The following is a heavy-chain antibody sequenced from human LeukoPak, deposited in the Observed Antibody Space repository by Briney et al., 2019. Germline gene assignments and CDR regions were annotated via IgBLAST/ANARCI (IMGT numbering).Heavy chain of an antibody. V-gene: IGHV1-69*13. CDR1: GGTFSSYA. J-gene: IGHJ4*02. CDR3: ARDRDYYDSRGGFDY. Sequence: ASVKVSCKASGGTFSSYAISWVRQAPGQGLEWMGGIIPIFGTANYAQKFQGRVTITADESTSTAYMELSSLRSEDTAVYYCARDRDYYDSRGGFDYWGQGTLVTVSS. CDR2: IIPIFGTA. D-gene: IGHD3-22*01.